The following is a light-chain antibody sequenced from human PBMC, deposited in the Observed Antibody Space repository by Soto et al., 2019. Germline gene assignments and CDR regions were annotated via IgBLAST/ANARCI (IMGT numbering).Light chain of an antibody. J-gene: IGLJ2*01. CDR3: SSFTSNKSVA. Sequence: QSALTQPASVSGSPGQSITISCTGSSSDVGRYNYVSWYQQHPGKAPKLMTYEVSNRPLGVSIRFSGSKSGNTASLTISGLQAEDEADYYCSSFTSNKSVAFGGGTKLTVL. CDR2: EVS. CDR1: SSDVGRYNY. V-gene: IGLV2-14*01.